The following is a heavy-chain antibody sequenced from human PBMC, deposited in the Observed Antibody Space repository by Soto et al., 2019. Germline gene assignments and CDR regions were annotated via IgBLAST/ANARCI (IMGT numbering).Heavy chain of an antibody. Sequence: QVQLVESGGGVVQPGRSLKLSCAASGFIFSSFGMHCVRQAPGKGLEWVAHIWYDGSNTYYADSVKGRFTISRDNSRNTLYLQMNSLRAEDTAVYHCVRDLLGSGGHFDYWGQGTLVTVSS. D-gene: IGHD7-27*01. J-gene: IGHJ4*02. CDR2: IWYDGSNT. CDR1: GFIFSSFG. CDR3: VRDLLGSGGHFDY. V-gene: IGHV3-33*01.